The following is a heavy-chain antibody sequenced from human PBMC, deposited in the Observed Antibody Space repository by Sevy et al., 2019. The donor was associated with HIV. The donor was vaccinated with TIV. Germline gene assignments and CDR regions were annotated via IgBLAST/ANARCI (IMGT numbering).Heavy chain of an antibody. D-gene: IGHD6-19*01. CDR2: MSPGPSDP. Sequence: GESLKISCKGSAYTFTTHWIGWVRQMPGKGLQWMGIMSPGPSDPRHSPSFQGQVTRSVDKSVSTAYLQWHSLATSDTAIYYCARLDSYSIGWSPRYYFDYWGQGTLVTVSS. CDR1: AYTFTTHW. V-gene: IGHV5-51*01. CDR3: ARLDSYSIGWSPRYYFDY. J-gene: IGHJ4*02.